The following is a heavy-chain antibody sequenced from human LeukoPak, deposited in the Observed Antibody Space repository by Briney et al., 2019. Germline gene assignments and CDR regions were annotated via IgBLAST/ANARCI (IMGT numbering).Heavy chain of an antibody. CDR2: INPNSGGT. J-gene: IGHJ4*02. CDR3: ARGLMDGHDFDY. V-gene: IGHV1-2*02. D-gene: IGHD3-3*01. CDR1: GYSFTGHY. Sequence: GASVTVSCKSSGYSFTGHYMHWVRQAPGQGLEGMGWINPNSGGTNYAQKFQGRVTMTRDTSISTGYMELSRLRSDDTAVYYCARGLMDGHDFDYWGQGTLVTVSP.